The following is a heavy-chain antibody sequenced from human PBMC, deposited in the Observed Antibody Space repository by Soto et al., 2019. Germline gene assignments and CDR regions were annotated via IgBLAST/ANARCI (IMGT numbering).Heavy chain of an antibody. Sequence: SQTLSLTCAISGDIISSNSAAWNWIRQSPSRGLEWLGRTYYRSKWYNDYAVSVKSRITINPDTSKNQFSLQLNSVTPEDTAVYYCASEREDTATNYYYYGMDVWGQGTTVTVSS. CDR2: TYYRSKWYN. CDR1: GDIISSNSAA. V-gene: IGHV6-1*01. J-gene: IGHJ6*02. CDR3: ASEREDTATNYYYYGMDV. D-gene: IGHD5-18*01.